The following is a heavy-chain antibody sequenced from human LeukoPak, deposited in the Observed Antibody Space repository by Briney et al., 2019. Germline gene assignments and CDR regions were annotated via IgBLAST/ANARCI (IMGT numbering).Heavy chain of an antibody. V-gene: IGHV3-30*02. CDR2: IRFDGSDE. CDR1: GVRFSTSG. Sequence: GGSLRLSCAASGVRFSTSGMHWVRQAPGKGLEWVSFIRFDGSDEDHGDSVKGRFTISRDNSKNTMYLQMNSLRAEDTAVYYCAKEVTYCSSSSCNDAFDVWGRGTMVIVSS. CDR3: AKEVTYCSSSSCNDAFDV. D-gene: IGHD2-2*01. J-gene: IGHJ3*01.